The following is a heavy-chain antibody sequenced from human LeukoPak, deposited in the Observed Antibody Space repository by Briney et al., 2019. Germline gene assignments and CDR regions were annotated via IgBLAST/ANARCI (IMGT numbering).Heavy chain of an antibody. Sequence: PSETLSLTCTVSGGSISTYYWSWIRQPPGKGLEWIGYIYCSGSANYNPSLKSRVTISVDTSKNQFSLKLSSVTAADTAVYYCARSYGSGNYFDYWGQGTLVTVSS. V-gene: IGHV4-59*01. CDR1: GGSISTYY. CDR3: ARSYGSGNYFDY. CDR2: IYCSGSA. J-gene: IGHJ4*02. D-gene: IGHD3-10*01.